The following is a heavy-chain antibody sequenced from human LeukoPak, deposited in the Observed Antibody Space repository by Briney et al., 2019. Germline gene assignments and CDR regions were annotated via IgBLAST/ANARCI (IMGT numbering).Heavy chain of an antibody. Sequence: PSETLSLTCTVSGGSISSHYWGWIRQPPGKGLEWIGYIHHSGSANYNPSLKSRVTISVDMSKNQFSLKLSSVTAADTAVYYCARRGIQLWPWGQGTLVTVSS. J-gene: IGHJ5*02. D-gene: IGHD5-18*01. V-gene: IGHV4-59*08. CDR2: IHHSGSA. CDR3: ARRGIQLWP. CDR1: GGSISSHY.